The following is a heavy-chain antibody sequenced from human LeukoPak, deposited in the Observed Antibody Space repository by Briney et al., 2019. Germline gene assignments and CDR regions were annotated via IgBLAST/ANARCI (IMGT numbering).Heavy chain of an antibody. J-gene: IGHJ3*02. CDR2: ISAYNGNT. V-gene: IGHV1-18*01. D-gene: IGHD2-2*01. CDR1: GYTFTSYG. CDR3: AREGSGCCSSTSCYSDAFDI. Sequence: ASVKVSCKASGYTFTSYGISWVRQAPGQGLEWMGWISAYNGNTNYAQKLQGRVTMTTDTSTSTAYMELRSLRSDDTAVYYCAREGSGCCSSTSCYSDAFDIWGQGTMVTVSS.